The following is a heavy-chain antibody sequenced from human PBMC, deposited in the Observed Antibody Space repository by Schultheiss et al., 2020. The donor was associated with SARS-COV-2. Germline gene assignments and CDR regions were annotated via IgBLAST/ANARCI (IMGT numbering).Heavy chain of an antibody. CDR3: ARDPRVTVIDAFDL. V-gene: IGHV4-39*07. Sequence: SETLSLTCTVSGGSISSYYWGWIRQPPGKGLEWIGSIYYSGSTYYNPSLKSRVTISVDTSKNQFSLKLTSVTAADTAVYYCARDPRVTVIDAFDLWGQGTMVTVSS. CDR1: GGSISSYY. D-gene: IGHD5/OR15-5a*01. CDR2: IYYSGST. J-gene: IGHJ3*01.